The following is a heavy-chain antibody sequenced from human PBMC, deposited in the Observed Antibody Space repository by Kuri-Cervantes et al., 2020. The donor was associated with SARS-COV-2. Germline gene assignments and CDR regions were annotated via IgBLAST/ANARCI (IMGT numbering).Heavy chain of an antibody. J-gene: IGHJ4*02. V-gene: IGHV5-51*01. CDR1: GYSFTNYW. Sequence: GGSLRLSCKVSGYSFTNYWIGWVRQVPGKGLEWMGIIFPYDSDTTYSPSFQGQVTISADKSISTTYLHWRSLKASDTAMYYCARRIAVAGTSGARFDYWGQETLVTVSS. CDR2: IFPYDSDT. CDR3: ARRIAVAGTSGARFDY. D-gene: IGHD6-19*01.